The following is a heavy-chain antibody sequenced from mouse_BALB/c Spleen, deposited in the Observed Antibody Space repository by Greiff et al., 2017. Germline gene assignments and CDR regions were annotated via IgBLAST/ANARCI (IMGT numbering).Heavy chain of an antibody. CDR3: ARDGNSPY. D-gene: IGHD2-1*01. J-gene: IGHJ3*01. CDR1: GYTFTSYW. V-gene: IGHV1-87*01. Sequence: VQLQQSGAELVRPGASVKLSCKASGYTFTSYWMQWVKQRPGQGLEWIGAIYPGDGDTRYTQKFKGKATLTADKSSSTAYMQLSSLASEDSAVYYCARDGNSPYWGQGTLVTVSA. CDR2: IYPGDGDT.